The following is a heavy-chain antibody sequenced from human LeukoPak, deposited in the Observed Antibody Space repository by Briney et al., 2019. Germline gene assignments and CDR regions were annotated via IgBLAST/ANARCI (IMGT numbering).Heavy chain of an antibody. CDR2: IRYDGSNK. D-gene: IGHD6-19*01. CDR1: GFTFSSYG. CDR3: ARVKGSGWYILDY. Sequence: GGSLRLSCAASGFTFSSYGMHWVRQAPGKGLEWVAFIRYDGSNKYYADSAKGRFTISRDNSKNTLYLQMNSLRAEDTAVYYCARVKGSGWYILDYWGQGTLVTVSS. J-gene: IGHJ4*02. V-gene: IGHV3-30*02.